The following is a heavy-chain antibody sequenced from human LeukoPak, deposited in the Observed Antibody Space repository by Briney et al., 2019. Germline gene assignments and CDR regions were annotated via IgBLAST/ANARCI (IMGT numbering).Heavy chain of an antibody. Sequence: ASVKVSCKASGYTFTSYYMHWVRQAPGQGLEWMGIITPSGGSTSYAQKFQGRVTMTRDTSTSTVYMELSSLRSEDTAVYYCARVRVGATSDYWGQGTLVTVSS. CDR2: ITPSGGST. CDR3: ARVRVGATSDY. J-gene: IGHJ4*02. CDR1: GYTFTSYY. V-gene: IGHV1-46*01. D-gene: IGHD2-15*01.